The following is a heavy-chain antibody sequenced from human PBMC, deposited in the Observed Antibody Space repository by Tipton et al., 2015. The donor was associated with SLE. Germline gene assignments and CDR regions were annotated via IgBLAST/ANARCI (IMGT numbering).Heavy chain of an antibody. D-gene: IGHD6-6*01. V-gene: IGHV4-30-2*01. CDR1: GGSISSGGYS. J-gene: IGHJ4*02. CDR2: IYHSGST. CDR3: ARDSIAAHY. Sequence: TLSLTCAVSGGSISSGGYSWSWIRQPPGKGLEWTGYIYHSGSTYYNPSLKSRVTISVDRSKNQFSLKLSSVTAADTAVYYCARDSIAAHYWGQGTLVTVSS.